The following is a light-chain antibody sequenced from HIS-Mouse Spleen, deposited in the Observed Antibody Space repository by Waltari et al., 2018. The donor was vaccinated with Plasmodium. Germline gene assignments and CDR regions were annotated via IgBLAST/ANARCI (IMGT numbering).Light chain of an antibody. CDR3: YSTDSSGNHRV. Sequence: SYELTQPPSVSVSPGQTASTPSSGDKLGYTSASWYQQKPGQSPVPVIYQDSKRPSGIPERFSGSNSGNTATLTISGAQVEDEADYYCYSTDSSGNHRVFGGGTKLTVL. CDR2: QDS. J-gene: IGLJ3*02. CDR1: KLGYTS. V-gene: IGLV3-1*01.